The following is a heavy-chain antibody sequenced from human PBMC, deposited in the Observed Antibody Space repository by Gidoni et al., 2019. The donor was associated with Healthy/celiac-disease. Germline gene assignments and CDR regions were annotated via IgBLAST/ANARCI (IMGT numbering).Heavy chain of an antibody. Sequence: AGISYDGSNKYYADSVKGRFTISRDNSKNTLYLQMNSLRAEDTAVYYCARERNYVAFDIWGQGTMVTVSS. V-gene: IGHV3-30-3*01. CDR3: ARERNYVAFDI. J-gene: IGHJ3*02. CDR2: ISYDGSNK. D-gene: IGHD4-4*01.